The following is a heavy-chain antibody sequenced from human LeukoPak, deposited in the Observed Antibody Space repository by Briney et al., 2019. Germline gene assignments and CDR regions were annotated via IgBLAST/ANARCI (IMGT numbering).Heavy chain of an antibody. CDR3: ARSQGIAAAGHYYYYGMDV. J-gene: IGHJ6*02. V-gene: IGHV3-48*02. D-gene: IGHD6-13*01. CDR2: ISSSSSTI. CDR1: GFTFSSYS. Sequence: GRSLRLSCAASGFTFSSYSMNWVRQAPGKGLEWVSYISSSSSTIYYADSVKGRFTISRDNAKNSLYLQMNSLRDEDTAVYYCARSQGIAAAGHYYYYGMDVWGQGTTVTVSS.